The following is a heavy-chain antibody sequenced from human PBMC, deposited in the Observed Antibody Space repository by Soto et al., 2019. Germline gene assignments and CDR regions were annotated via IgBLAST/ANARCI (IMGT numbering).Heavy chain of an antibody. V-gene: IGHV1-8*01. Sequence: GASVKVSCKASGYTFTSYDINWVRQATGQGLEWMGWMSPNSGNTGYAQKFQGGVTMTRNTSIRTAYMELSGLRSEDTAIYYCARWKNYDNAFDIWGQGTMVTVSS. CDR1: GYTFTSYD. CDR3: ARWKNYDNAFDI. CDR2: MSPNSGNT. D-gene: IGHD1-7*01. J-gene: IGHJ3*02.